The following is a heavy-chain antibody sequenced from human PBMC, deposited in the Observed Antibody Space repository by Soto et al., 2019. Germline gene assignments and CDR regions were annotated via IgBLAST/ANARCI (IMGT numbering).Heavy chain of an antibody. CDR3: ARDFVSVNGGESG. V-gene: IGHV3-30-3*01. Sequence: GGSLRLSCAASGFSFSSYAMHWVRQAPGKGLEWVAVISYDGSNKYYADSVKGRFTISRDNSKNTLYLQMNSLRAEDTAVYFCARDFVSVNGGESGWGQGTLVTVSS. J-gene: IGHJ4*02. CDR1: GFSFSSYA. D-gene: IGHD3-16*01. CDR2: ISYDGSNK.